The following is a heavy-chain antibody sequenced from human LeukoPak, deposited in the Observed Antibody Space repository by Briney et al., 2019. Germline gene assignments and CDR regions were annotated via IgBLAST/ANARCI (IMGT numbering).Heavy chain of an antibody. V-gene: IGHV1-69*04. CDR1: GGTFSSYA. J-gene: IGHJ4*02. Sequence: SVKVSCKASGGTFSSYAISWVRQAPGQGLEWMGRIIPILGIANYAQKFQGRVTIAADKSTSTAYMELSSLRSEDTAVYYCARGYDSSGYHYWGQGTLVTVSS. CDR3: ARGYDSSGYHY. CDR2: IIPILGIA. D-gene: IGHD3-22*01.